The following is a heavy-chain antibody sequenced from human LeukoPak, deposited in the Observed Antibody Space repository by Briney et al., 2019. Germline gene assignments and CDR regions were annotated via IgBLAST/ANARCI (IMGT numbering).Heavy chain of an antibody. J-gene: IGHJ6*03. CDR1: GFNFSTYS. D-gene: IGHD3-9*01. Sequence: PGGSLRLSCAASGFNFSTYSMNWVRQAPGKGLEWVSSISISTTYIFYADSVKGRFTISRDNSKNTLYLQMNSLRAEDTAVYYCARGGILTGYPSSGKTYYYYYMDVWGKGTTVTISS. CDR2: ISISTTYI. CDR3: ARGGILTGYPSSGKTYYYYYMDV. V-gene: IGHV3-21*01.